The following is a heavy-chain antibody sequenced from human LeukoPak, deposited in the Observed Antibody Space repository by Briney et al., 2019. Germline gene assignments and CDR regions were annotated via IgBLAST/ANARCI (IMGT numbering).Heavy chain of an antibody. V-gene: IGHV3-21*01. Sequence: GGSLRLSCAASGFTLSSYAMSWVRQAPGKGLEWVSSISSSSSYIYYADSVKGRFTISRDNAKNSLYLQMNSLRAEDTAVYYCARIGAAGHFDYWGQGTLVTVSS. CDR1: GFTLSSYA. CDR3: ARIGAAGHFDY. CDR2: ISSSSSYI. D-gene: IGHD6-13*01. J-gene: IGHJ4*02.